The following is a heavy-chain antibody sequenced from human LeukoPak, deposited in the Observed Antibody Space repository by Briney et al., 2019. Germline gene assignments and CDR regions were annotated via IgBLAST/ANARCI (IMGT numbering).Heavy chain of an antibody. D-gene: IGHD3-22*01. Sequence: PSETLSLTCTVSGGSISSGSYYWSWIRQPAGKGLEWIGRIYTSGSTNYNPSLKSRVTISVDTSKNQFSLKLSSVTAADTAVYYCASAYYYDSSGYWIDYWGQGTLVTVSS. CDR2: IYTSGST. V-gene: IGHV4-61*02. J-gene: IGHJ4*02. CDR3: ASAYYYDSSGYWIDY. CDR1: GGSISSGSYY.